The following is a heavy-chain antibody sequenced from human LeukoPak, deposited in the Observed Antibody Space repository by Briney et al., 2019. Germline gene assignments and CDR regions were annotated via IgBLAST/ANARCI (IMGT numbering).Heavy chain of an antibody. CDR2: IYYSGST. D-gene: IGHD3-22*01. CDR3: VRFPFYYSCRGYYQNAFDI. V-gene: IGHV4-59*01. Sequence: SETLSLTCTVSGGSISSYYWSWIRQPPGKGLEWIGYIYYSGSTNYNPSLKSRVTISVDTSKNQFSLKLSSVTAADTAVYYCVRFPFYYSCRGYYQNAFDIWGQGTMVTGSS. J-gene: IGHJ3*02. CDR1: GGSISSYY.